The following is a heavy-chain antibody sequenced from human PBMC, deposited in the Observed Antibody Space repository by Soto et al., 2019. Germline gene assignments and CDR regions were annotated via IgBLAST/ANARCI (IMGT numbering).Heavy chain of an antibody. CDR3: AKDYIAVAVDY. Sequence: ESVGGVVQPGRSLRLSCVASGFTFSSYAMHWVRQAPGKGLEWVAIISYDGSDQYYADSVKGRFTISRDNSKNTVYLQMNSLRGEDTAVYYCAKDYIAVAVDYWGQGTLVTVSS. J-gene: IGHJ4*02. CDR1: GFTFSSYA. CDR2: ISYDGSDQ. V-gene: IGHV3-30*18. D-gene: IGHD2-15*01.